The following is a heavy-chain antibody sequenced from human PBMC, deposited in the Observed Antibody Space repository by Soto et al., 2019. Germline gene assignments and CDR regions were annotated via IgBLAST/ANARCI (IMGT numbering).Heavy chain of an antibody. CDR1: GDSITRSNFY. D-gene: IGHD3-22*01. V-gene: IGHV4-39*02. Sequence: SETLSLTCTVSGDSITRSNFYWGWIRQPPGKGLEWLGSIFYSGSTFYNPALKSRVTFSVDTSKNHFSLKLSSVTAADTAVYYCARHKTTLLTVVSAFDPWGQGTRVTVSS. J-gene: IGHJ5*02. CDR2: IFYSGST. CDR3: ARHKTTLLTVVSAFDP.